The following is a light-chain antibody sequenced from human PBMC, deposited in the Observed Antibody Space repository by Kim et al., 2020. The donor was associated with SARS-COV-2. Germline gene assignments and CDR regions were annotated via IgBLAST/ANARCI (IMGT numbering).Light chain of an antibody. CDR2: GAS. J-gene: IGKJ1*01. Sequence: IVLTQSPGTLSLSPGERATLSCRATQSVSSSYLAWYQQRPGQAPRLLIYGASNRATGIPDKFSGSGSGTDFTLTISRLEPEDVAVYYCQQYDSSPRTFGQRTKVDIK. CDR1: QSVSSSY. V-gene: IGKV3-20*01. CDR3: QQYDSSPRT.